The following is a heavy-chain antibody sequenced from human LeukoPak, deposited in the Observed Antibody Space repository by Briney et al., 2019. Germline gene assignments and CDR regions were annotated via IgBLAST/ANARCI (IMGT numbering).Heavy chain of an antibody. CDR2: MNQDGSAK. V-gene: IGHV3-7*01. Sequence: GGSLRLSCAASGFTFSNYWMTWVRQAPGKGLEWVANMNQDGSAKYYVDSVKGRFAISRDNAKNSLYLQMNNLRAEDTAVYYCARDNNRKDDSWGQGTLVTVSS. CDR1: GFTFSNYW. J-gene: IGHJ5*02. D-gene: IGHD1-14*01. CDR3: ARDNNRKDDS.